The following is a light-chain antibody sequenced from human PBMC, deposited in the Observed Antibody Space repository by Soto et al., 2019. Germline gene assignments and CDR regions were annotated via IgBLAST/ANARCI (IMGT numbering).Light chain of an antibody. CDR3: QQYFGSSWT. CDR2: ATS. J-gene: IGKJ1*01. Sequence: EIVLTQSPGTLSSSPGERATLSCRASQSIDNRYLAWYQHKPGQAPRLLIYATSSRATGIPDRFGGSGSGTELTLTINRLEPEDFAVYSCQQYFGSSWTFGQGTKVDIK. V-gene: IGKV3-20*01. CDR1: QSIDNRY.